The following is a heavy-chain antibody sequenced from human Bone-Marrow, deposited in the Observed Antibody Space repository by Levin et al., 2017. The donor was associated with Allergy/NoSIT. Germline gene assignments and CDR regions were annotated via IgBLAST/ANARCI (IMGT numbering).Heavy chain of an antibody. Sequence: SQTLSLTCTVSGGSISSGDYYWSWIRQPPGKGLEWIGYIYYSGSTYYNPSLKSRVTISVDTSKNQFSLKLSSVTAADTAVYYCARLDSSGYSGKYGAFDIWGQGTMVTVSS. J-gene: IGHJ3*02. CDR1: GGSISSGDYY. V-gene: IGHV4-30-4*01. D-gene: IGHD3-22*01. CDR3: ARLDSSGYSGKYGAFDI. CDR2: IYYSGST.